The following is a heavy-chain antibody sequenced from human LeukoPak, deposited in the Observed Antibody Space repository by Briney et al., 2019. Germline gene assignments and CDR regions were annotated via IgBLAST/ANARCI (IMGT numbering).Heavy chain of an antibody. V-gene: IGHV3-49*04. CDR1: GFTFGDAA. CDR2: IRSKAYGGTA. CDR3: TRDQFY. J-gene: IGHJ4*02. D-gene: IGHD5-24*01. Sequence: GGSLKLSCTASGFTFGDAAMSWVRQAPGQGLEWVGFIRSKAYGGTAVHAAPVKGRFTISRDDSKSIVELQMNSLKTEATAVYYCTRDQFYGRQGTLDSVSS.